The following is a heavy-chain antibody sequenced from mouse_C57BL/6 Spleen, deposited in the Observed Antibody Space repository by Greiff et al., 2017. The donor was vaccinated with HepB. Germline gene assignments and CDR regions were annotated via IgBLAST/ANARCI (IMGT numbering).Heavy chain of an antibody. J-gene: IGHJ3*01. D-gene: IGHD2-9*01. CDR3: ARRMTPTMVTTSWFAY. CDR2: ILPGSGST. CDR1: GYTFTGYW. Sequence: VQRVESGAELMKPGASVKLSCKATGYTFTGYWIEWVKQRPGHGLEWIGEILPGSGSTNYNEKFKGKATFTADTSSNTAYMQLSSLTTEDSAIYYCARRMTPTMVTTSWFAYWGQGTLVTVSA. V-gene: IGHV1-9*01.